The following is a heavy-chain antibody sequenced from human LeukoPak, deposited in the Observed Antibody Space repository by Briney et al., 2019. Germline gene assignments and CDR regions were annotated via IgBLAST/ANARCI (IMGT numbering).Heavy chain of an antibody. V-gene: IGHV6-1*01. CDR2: TYYRSKWYN. CDR3: AIGYDSSGHYRDAFDL. CDR1: GDSVPSNSAA. D-gene: IGHD3-22*01. J-gene: IGHJ3*01. Sequence: SQILSLTCAISGDSVPSNSAAWNWSRQSPSGGLEWLGRTYYRSKWYNDYAVSVKSRMTINPNTSKNQFSMQLNPVTPEDTAVYYCAIGYDSSGHYRDAFDLWGQGTMVTVSS.